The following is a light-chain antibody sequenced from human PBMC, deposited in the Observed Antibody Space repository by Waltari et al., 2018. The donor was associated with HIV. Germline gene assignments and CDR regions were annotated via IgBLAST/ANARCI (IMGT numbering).Light chain of an antibody. V-gene: IGKV1-12*01. Sequence: DIQLTQAPSPGSVFVVGTVSITYRAGQSVGDKLAWYQVKTGEAPKLLIYGASKVQSGVPSRFAASVSGPEFSLTIPGLQSDDSGAYFCQQAFSFPHTFGGGT. CDR3: QQAFSFPHT. CDR2: GAS. J-gene: IGKJ4*01. CDR1: QSVGDK.